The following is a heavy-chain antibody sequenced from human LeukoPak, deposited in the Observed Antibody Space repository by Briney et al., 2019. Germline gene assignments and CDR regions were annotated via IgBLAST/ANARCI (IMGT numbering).Heavy chain of an antibody. CDR2: ISYDGSNK. D-gene: IGHD6-13*01. CDR3: ASFVAAAPDGDY. V-gene: IGHV3-30*04. J-gene: IGHJ4*02. Sequence: PGGSLRLSCAASGFTFSSYAMHWVRQAPGKGLEWVAVISYDGSNKYYADSVKGRFTISRDNSKNTLYLQMNSLRAEDTAVYYCASFVAAAPDGDYWGQGTLVTVSS. CDR1: GFTFSSYA.